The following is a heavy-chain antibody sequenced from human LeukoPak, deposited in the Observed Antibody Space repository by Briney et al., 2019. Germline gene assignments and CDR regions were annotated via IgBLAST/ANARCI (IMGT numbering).Heavy chain of an antibody. J-gene: IGHJ4*02. CDR1: GGSFSGYY. D-gene: IGHD5-24*01. CDR2: INHSGST. Sequence: PSETLSLTCAVYGGSFSGYYWSWIRQPPGKGLEWIGEINHSGSTNYNPSLKSRVTISVDTPKNQFSLKLSSVTAADTAVYYCARHSPQRWLQSRGLDYWGQGTLVTVSS. CDR3: ARHSPQRWLQSRGLDY. V-gene: IGHV4-34*01.